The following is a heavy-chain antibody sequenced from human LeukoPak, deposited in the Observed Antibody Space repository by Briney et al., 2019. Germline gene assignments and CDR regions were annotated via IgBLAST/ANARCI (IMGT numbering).Heavy chain of an antibody. J-gene: IGHJ4*02. Sequence: ASVKVSCKASGYTFTSYGISWVRQAPGQGLEWMGWISAYNGNTNYAQKLQGRVTMTTDTSTSTAYMELRSLRSDDTAVYYCAREHCSSTSCYPPKDCWGQGTLVTVSS. V-gene: IGHV1-18*04. CDR2: ISAYNGNT. D-gene: IGHD2-2*01. CDR3: AREHCSSTSCYPPKDC. CDR1: GYTFTSYG.